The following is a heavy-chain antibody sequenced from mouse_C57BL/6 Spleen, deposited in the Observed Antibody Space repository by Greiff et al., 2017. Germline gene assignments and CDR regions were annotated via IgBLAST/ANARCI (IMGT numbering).Heavy chain of an antibody. D-gene: IGHD1-1*01. Sequence: QVQLQQPGAELVKPGASVKMSCTASGYTFTSYGITWVRQSPGQGLEGIGDIYPGSGSTNYNEKFKSKATLTVDTSSSTAYMQLSSLTSEDSAVYYCARRDYGSRYYAMDYWGQGTSVTVSS. J-gene: IGHJ4*01. CDR2: IYPGSGST. CDR1: GYTFTSYG. V-gene: IGHV1-55*01. CDR3: ARRDYGSRYYAMDY.